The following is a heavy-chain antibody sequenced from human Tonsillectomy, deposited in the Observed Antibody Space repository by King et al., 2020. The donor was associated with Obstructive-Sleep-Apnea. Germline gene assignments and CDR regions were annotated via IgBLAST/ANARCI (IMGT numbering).Heavy chain of an antibody. V-gene: IGHV3-74*01. Sequence: VQLVESGGGLVQPGGSLRLSCAASGFTLRRYWMHWVRQAPGKGLVWVSGIKSDGSSASYADSVKGRFTMSRDNGKNKLYLQMNSLRVEDTAVYYCARELYGDYGVDYWGQGTLVTVSS. J-gene: IGHJ4*02. D-gene: IGHD4-17*01. CDR2: IKSDGSSA. CDR3: ARELYGDYGVDY. CDR1: GFTLRRYW.